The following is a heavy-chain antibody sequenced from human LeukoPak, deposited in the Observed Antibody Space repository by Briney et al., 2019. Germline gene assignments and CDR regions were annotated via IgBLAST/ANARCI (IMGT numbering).Heavy chain of an antibody. CDR2: ISAYNGNT. Sequence: GASVKVSRKASGYTFTSYGISWVRQAPGQGLEWMGWISAYNGNTNYAQKLQGRVTMTTDTSTSTAYMELRSLRSDDTAVYYCAREDNCGGDCYPFDYWGQGTLVTVSS. D-gene: IGHD2-21*02. J-gene: IGHJ4*02. CDR3: AREDNCGGDCYPFDY. CDR1: GYTFTSYG. V-gene: IGHV1-18*01.